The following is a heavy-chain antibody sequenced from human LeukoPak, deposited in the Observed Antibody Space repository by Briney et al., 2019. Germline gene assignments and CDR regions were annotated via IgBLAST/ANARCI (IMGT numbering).Heavy chain of an antibody. CDR3: ARGSPHGPWDY. CDR2: IYTSGST. J-gene: IGHJ4*02. V-gene: IGHV4-4*07. Sequence: SETLSLTCTVSGGSIGSYYWSWIRQPAGRGREWIGRIYTSGSTNYNPSLKSRVTMSVDTSKNQFSLKLSSVTAADTAVYSCARGSPHGPWDYWGQGTLVTVSS. D-gene: IGHD6-13*01. CDR1: GGSIGSYY.